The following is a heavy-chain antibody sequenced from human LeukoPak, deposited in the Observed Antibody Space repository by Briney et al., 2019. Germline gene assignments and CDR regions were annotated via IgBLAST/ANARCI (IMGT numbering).Heavy chain of an antibody. Sequence: TSETLSLTCAVYGGSFSGYYWSWIRQPPGKGLEWIGEINHSGSTNYNPPLKSRVTISVDTSKNQFSLKLSSVTAADTAVYYCARAYYDFWSGYPPGAFDIWGQGTMVTVSS. D-gene: IGHD3-3*01. CDR3: ARAYYDFWSGYPPGAFDI. CDR1: GGSFSGYY. CDR2: INHSGST. V-gene: IGHV4-34*01. J-gene: IGHJ3*02.